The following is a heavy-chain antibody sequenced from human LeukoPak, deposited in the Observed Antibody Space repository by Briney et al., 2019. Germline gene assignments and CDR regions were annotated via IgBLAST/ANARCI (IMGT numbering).Heavy chain of an antibody. CDR3: ARAGYSSRSTTIDY. V-gene: IGHV4-34*01. CDR2: INHSGST. Sequence: SETLSLTCAVYGGSFSGYYWSWIRQPPGKGLEWIGEINHSGSTNYNPSLKSRVTISVDTSKNQFSLKLSSVTAADTAVYYCARAGYSSRSTTIDYWGQGTLVTVSS. CDR1: GGSFSGYY. D-gene: IGHD6-13*01. J-gene: IGHJ4*02.